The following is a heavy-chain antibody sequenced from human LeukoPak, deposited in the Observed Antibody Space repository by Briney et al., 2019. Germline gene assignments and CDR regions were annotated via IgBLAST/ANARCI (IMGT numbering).Heavy chain of an antibody. J-gene: IGHJ3*01. Sequence: GASVKVSCKASGDTFSNYVISWFRQAPGQGLEWMGGITPIFGSTYFVQKFQGRVTFTADDSTTTAYMELSSLRSEDTAVYYCARDDPDIVVIPGAADVWGQGTLVTVSS. CDR1: GDTFSNYV. CDR2: ITPIFGST. CDR3: ARDDPDIVVIPGAADV. V-gene: IGHV1-69*13. D-gene: IGHD2-21*01.